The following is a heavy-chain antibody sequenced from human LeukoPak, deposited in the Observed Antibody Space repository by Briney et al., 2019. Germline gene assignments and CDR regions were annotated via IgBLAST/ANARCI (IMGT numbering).Heavy chain of an antibody. V-gene: IGHV3-73*01. CDR1: GFTFSGSA. CDR2: IRSKANSYAT. D-gene: IGHD5-12*01. Sequence: GGSLKLSCAASGFTFSGSAMHWVRQASGKGLEWVGRIRSKANSYATAYAASVKGRFTISRDNSKNTLYLQMNSLRAGDTAVYYCARVASRAYLQYFFDYWGQGTLVTVTS. J-gene: IGHJ4*02. CDR3: ARVASRAYLQYFFDY.